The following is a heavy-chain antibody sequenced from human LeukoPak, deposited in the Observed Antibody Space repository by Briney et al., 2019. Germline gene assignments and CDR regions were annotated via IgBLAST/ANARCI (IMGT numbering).Heavy chain of an antibody. J-gene: IGHJ4*02. CDR3: TRGGELMNF. Sequence: SQTLSLTCTVSGASVNSGNYYWTWMRQPAGKRLEWIGRIYTSGTTNYNPSLKSRVTISIDASKNQFSLRLSSVTAADTAVYYCTRGGELMNFWGQGTLVTVSS. CDR2: IYTSGTT. CDR1: GASVNSGNYY. V-gene: IGHV4-61*02. D-gene: IGHD1-26*01.